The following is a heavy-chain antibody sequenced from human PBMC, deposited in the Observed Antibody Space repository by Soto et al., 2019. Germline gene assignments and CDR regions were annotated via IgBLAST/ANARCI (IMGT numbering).Heavy chain of an antibody. CDR3: AHIVVAGFGYYFDY. D-gene: IGHD6-19*01. Sequence: QITLKESGPTLVKPTQTLTLTCTFSGCSLSSTRMAVGWIRQPPGRALEWLALIYWDDDKRYSPFLKSRLTITKDTSKNQMVLTRSNMDPVDTARYYCAHIVVAGFGYYFDYWGQGTLVTVSS. CDR2: IYWDDDK. J-gene: IGHJ4*02. CDR1: GCSLSSTRMA. V-gene: IGHV2-5*02.